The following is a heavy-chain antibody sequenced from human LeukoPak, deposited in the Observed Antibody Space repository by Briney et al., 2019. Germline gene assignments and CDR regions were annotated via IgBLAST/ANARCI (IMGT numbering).Heavy chain of an antibody. CDR3: ARDHLRDYDSSGYYYCHYYYGMDV. CDR1: GYTFTSYG. D-gene: IGHD3-22*01. CDR2: ISAYNGNT. V-gene: IGHV1-18*01. J-gene: IGHJ6*02. Sequence: ASVKVSCKASGYTFTSYGISWVRQAPGQGLEWMGWISAYNGNTNYAQKLQGRVTMTTDTSTSTAYMELRSLRSDDTAVYYCARDHLRDYDSSGYYYCHYYYGMDVWGQGTTVTVSS.